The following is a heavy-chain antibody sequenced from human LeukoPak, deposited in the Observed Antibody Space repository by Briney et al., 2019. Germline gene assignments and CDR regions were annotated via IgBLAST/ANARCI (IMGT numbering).Heavy chain of an antibody. V-gene: IGHV3-30*04. J-gene: IGHJ1*01. CDR3: ARDGSYCSGGACHTGEYFQH. D-gene: IGHD2-15*01. Sequence: PGGSLRLSCAVSGFTFSNYAMHWVRQAPGKGLEWVAVISFDGSEQRYADSVKGRFTISRDNSKNTLYVQMNSLRDEDTAVYYCARDGSYCSGGACHTGEYFQHWGQGTLVTVSS. CDR2: ISFDGSEQ. CDR1: GFTFSNYA.